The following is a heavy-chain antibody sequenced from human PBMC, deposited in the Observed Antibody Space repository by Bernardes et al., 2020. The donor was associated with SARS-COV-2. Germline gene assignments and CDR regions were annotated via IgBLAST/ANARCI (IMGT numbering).Heavy chain of an antibody. V-gene: IGHV4-61*01. J-gene: IGHJ5*02. D-gene: IGHD2-15*01. Sequence: SETLSLTCSVSRGSVSFGSNYWTWIRQPPGKGLEWIGYIYYPGSINYNPSLKSRVTISVDTSKNQFSLKLTSVTAADTAVYYCVRGTGFCSGGSCGWIDPGGQGTLVSVSS. CDR2: IYYPGSI. CDR1: RGSVSFGSNY. CDR3: VRGTGFCSGGSCGWIDP.